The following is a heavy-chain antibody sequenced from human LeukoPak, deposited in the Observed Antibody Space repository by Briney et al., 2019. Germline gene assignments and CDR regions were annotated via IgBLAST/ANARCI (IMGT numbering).Heavy chain of an antibody. CDR1: GFTFSDYY. Sequence: GGSLRLSCAASGFTFSDYYMSWIRQAPGKGLEWVSYISSSGSTIYYVYYAGSVKGRFIISRDNAKNSLYLQMNSLRAEDTAVYYCARERGASSGSHFDYWGQGTLVTVSS. CDR2: ISSSGSTIYYV. CDR3: ARERGASSGSHFDY. V-gene: IGHV3-11*04. D-gene: IGHD3-22*01. J-gene: IGHJ4*02.